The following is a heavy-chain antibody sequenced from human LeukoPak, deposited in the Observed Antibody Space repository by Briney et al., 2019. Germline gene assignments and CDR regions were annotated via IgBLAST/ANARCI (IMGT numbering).Heavy chain of an antibody. CDR3: ARDRTYQLLHGFDP. V-gene: IGHV3-11*04. D-gene: IGHD2-2*01. CDR2: ISSSGSTI. J-gene: IGHJ5*02. Sequence: GGSLRLSCAASGFTFSDYYMSWIRQAPGKGLVWVSYISSSGSTIYYADSVKGRFTISRDNAKNSLYLQMNSLRAEDTAVYYCARDRTYQLLHGFDPWGQGTLVTVSS. CDR1: GFTFSDYY.